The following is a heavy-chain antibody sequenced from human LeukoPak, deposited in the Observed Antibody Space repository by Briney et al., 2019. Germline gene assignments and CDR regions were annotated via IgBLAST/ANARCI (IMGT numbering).Heavy chain of an antibody. D-gene: IGHD4-17*01. J-gene: IGHJ4*02. Sequence: GGSLRLSCAASGFTFSSYSMNWVRQAPGKGLEWVSSISSSSSYIYYADSVKGRFTISRDNAKNSLYLQMNSLRAEDTAVYYCASPTVGGDYVRLDYWGQGTLDTVSS. CDR1: GFTFSSYS. CDR3: ASPTVGGDYVRLDY. V-gene: IGHV3-21*01. CDR2: ISSSSSYI.